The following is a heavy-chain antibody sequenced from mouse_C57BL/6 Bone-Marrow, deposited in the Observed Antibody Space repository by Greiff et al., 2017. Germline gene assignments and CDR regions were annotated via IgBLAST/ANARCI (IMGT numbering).Heavy chain of an antibody. V-gene: IGHV1-39*01. CDR3: ARDDGSRPDWYFDV. Sequence: VNVMQSGPELVKPGASVKISCKASGYSFTDYNMTWVKQSNEKSLEWIGVINPNYGTTSYNQKFKGKATLTVDQSYSTAYMQLNSLTSEDSAVXYCARDDGSRPDWYFDVWGTGTTVTVSS. D-gene: IGHD1-1*01. CDR1: GYSFTDYN. CDR2: INPNYGTT. J-gene: IGHJ1*03.